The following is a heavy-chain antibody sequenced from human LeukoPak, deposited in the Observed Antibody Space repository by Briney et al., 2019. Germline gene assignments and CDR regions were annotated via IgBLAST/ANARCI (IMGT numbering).Heavy chain of an antibody. J-gene: IGHJ4*02. Sequence: SETLSLTCTVSVGSISSSSYYWGWIRQPPGKVLGRIGSIYYSESTYNNPSRKSRVTISVDTSKNQFSLKLSSVTAADTAVYYCARLVRWYQYYFDSWGQGTLVTVSS. D-gene: IGHD2-15*01. CDR3: ARLVRWYQYYFDS. CDR1: VGSISSSSYY. V-gene: IGHV4-39*01. CDR2: IYYSEST.